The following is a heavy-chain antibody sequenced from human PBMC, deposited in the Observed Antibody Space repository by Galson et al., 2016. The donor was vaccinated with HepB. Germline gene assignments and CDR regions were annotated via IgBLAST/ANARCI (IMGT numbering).Heavy chain of an antibody. V-gene: IGHV3-23*01. Sequence: SLRLSCAASGFTFTTHTMNWVRQAPGKGLEWVSGISGTGQTTYFADSVKGRFTISRDNVNNILYLQMNGLRDDDTAVYYCARDRGRQWLGQRYFDLWGRGTLVTVSS. D-gene: IGHD6-19*01. CDR3: ARDRGRQWLGQRYFDL. J-gene: IGHJ2*01. CDR2: ISGTGQTT. CDR1: GFTFTTHT.